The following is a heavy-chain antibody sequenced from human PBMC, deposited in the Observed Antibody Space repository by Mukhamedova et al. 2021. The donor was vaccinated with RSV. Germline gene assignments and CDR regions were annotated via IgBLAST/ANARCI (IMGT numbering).Heavy chain of an antibody. CDR3: ARSPGFSGSPFDY. D-gene: IGHD3-10*01. V-gene: IGHV3-30*04. CDR1: SSYA. J-gene: IGHJ4*02. CDR2: ISYDGSNK. Sequence: SSYAMHWVRQAPGKGLEWVAVISYDGSNKYYADSVKGRFTISRDNSKNTLYLQMNSLRAEDTAVYYCARSPGFSGSPFDYWGQGTL.